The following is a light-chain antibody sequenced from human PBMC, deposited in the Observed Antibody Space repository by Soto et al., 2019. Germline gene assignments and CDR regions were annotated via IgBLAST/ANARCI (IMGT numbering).Light chain of an antibody. J-gene: IGLJ1*01. CDR3: CSYASGSTLYV. CDR1: SSDVGAYNL. Sequence: QSALTQPASVSGSPGQSITISCTGASSDVGAYNLVSWYQQHPGKAPKLMISEVSQRPSGVSNRFSGSKSGNAASLTISGLQAEDEADYYCCSYASGSTLYVFGTGTKVPVL. V-gene: IGLV2-23*02. CDR2: EVS.